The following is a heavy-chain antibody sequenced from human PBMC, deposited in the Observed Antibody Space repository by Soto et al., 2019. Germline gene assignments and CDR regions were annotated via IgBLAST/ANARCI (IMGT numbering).Heavy chain of an antibody. CDR1: SGSLSGCY. CDR3: ARAPKVSGSSQTRPDF. V-gene: IGHV4-34*01. J-gene: IGHJ4*02. D-gene: IGHD6-6*01. CDR2: ISPSGTT. Sequence: PSETLSLTCSLYSGSLSGCYWSWIRQPPGKGLEWIGEISPSGTTNSSPSLKGRVSISVDTSKNQFSLNLTSLTAADTAVYYCARAPKVSGSSQTRPDFWGQGSLVTVSS.